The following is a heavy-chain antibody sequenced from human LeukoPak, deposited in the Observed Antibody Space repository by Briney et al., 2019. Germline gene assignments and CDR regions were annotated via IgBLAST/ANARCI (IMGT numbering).Heavy chain of an antibody. CDR3: ARDTYYYGSGSYYFDY. CDR2: IYTSGST. Sequence: SETLSLTCTVSGGSISSYYWSWIRQPAGKGLEWIGRIYTSGSTNYNPSLKSRVTMSVDTSKNQFSLKLSSVTAADTAVYYCARDTYYYGSGSYYFDYWGQGTLVTVSS. D-gene: IGHD3-10*01. V-gene: IGHV4-4*07. J-gene: IGHJ4*02. CDR1: GGSISSYY.